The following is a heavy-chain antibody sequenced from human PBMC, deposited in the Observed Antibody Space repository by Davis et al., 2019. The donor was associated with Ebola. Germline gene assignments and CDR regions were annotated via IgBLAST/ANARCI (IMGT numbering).Heavy chain of an antibody. CDR1: GDSVSSNSAA. J-gene: IGHJ5*02. Sequence: MPSETLSLTCAISGDSVSSNSAAWNWIRQSPSRGLEWLGRTYYRSKWYNDYAVSVKSRITINPDTSKNQFSLQLNSVTPEDTAVYYCARAPTTVTSNWFDPWGQGTLVTVSS. D-gene: IGHD4-17*01. CDR3: ARAPTTVTSNWFDP. V-gene: IGHV6-1*01. CDR2: TYYRSKWYN.